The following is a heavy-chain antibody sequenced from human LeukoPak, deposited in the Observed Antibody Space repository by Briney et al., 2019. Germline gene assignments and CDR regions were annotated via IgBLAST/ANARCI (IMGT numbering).Heavy chain of an antibody. CDR2: IYYSGST. J-gene: IGHJ4*02. Sequence: MSSQTLSLTCTVSGVSISSGGYYWSWIRQHPGKGLEWIGYIYYSGSTYYNPSLKSRVTISVDTSKNQFSLKLTSVTAADSAVYYCARGVRVATIPTFDYWGQGTLVTVSS. CDR3: ARGVRVATIPTFDY. V-gene: IGHV4-31*03. CDR1: GVSISSGGYY. D-gene: IGHD5-24*01.